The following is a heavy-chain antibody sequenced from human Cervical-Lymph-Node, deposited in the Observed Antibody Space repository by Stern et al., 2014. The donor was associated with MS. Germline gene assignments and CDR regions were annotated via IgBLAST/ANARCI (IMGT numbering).Heavy chain of an antibody. CDR3: ARERLWYYDFSGGRYFDV. D-gene: IGHD3-22*01. V-gene: IGHV4-39*02. Sequence: QLQLQESGPRLVKPSETLSLTCTVSGDSISSNDYYWAWIRQPPGKGLEWIGSIYYSGSIYYNPSLKSRVTVSVDRSENQFSLRLSSVAAADTAVYYCARERLWYYDFSGGRYFDVWGRGTLITVSS. J-gene: IGHJ2*01. CDR1: GDSISSNDYY. CDR2: IYYSGSI.